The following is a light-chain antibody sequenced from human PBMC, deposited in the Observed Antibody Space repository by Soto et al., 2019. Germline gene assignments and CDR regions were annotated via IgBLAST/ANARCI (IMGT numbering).Light chain of an antibody. CDR2: GAS. J-gene: IGKJ5*01. CDR3: QQYDNWPIT. Sequence: EIVLTQSPATLSLSPGERATLSCRASQSVSSNLAWYQQKPGQAPRLLIYGASNRATDIPGRFSGSGSGTEFTLTISSLQSEDFAVYYCQQYDNWPITFGQGTRLEI. CDR1: QSVSSN. V-gene: IGKV3-15*01.